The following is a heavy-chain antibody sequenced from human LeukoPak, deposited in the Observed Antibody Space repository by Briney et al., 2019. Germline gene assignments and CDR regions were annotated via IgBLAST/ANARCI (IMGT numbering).Heavy chain of an antibody. V-gene: IGHV3-11*01. CDR2: ISSSGSTI. J-gene: IGHJ4*02. D-gene: IGHD3-9*01. CDR3: AREKTRFFDWLGRDY. CDR1: GFTFSDYY. Sequence: NPGGSLRLSCAASGFTFSDYYMSWIRQAPGKGLEWVSYISSSGSTIYYADSVKGRFTISRDNAKNSLYLQMNSLRAEDTAVYYCAREKTRFFDWLGRDYGGRGPRVTVP.